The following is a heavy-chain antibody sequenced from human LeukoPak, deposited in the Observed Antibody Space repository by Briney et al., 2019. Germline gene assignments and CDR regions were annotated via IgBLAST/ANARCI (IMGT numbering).Heavy chain of an antibody. Sequence: PSETLSLTCTVSGGSISSSSYYWGWIRQPPGKGLEWIGSIYYSGSTYYNPSLKSRVTISVDASKNQFSLKLSSVTAADTAVYYCARHGPRKPSAAAGDFDYWGQGTLVTVSS. CDR2: IYYSGST. V-gene: IGHV4-39*07. D-gene: IGHD6-13*01. CDR3: ARHGPRKPSAAAGDFDY. CDR1: GGSISSSSYY. J-gene: IGHJ4*02.